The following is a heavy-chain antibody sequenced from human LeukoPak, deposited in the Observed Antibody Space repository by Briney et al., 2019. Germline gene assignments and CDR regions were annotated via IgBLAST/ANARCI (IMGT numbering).Heavy chain of an antibody. J-gene: IGHJ5*02. V-gene: IGHV3-21*04. D-gene: IGHD6-19*01. Sequence: GGSLRLSCAASAFTFSTYSMNWVRQAPGKGLEWVSSISSSSSYIFYADSVKGRFTISRDNVKNSLYLQMNSLRAEDTAIYYCARDPGYNSGAWGQGTLVTVSS. CDR1: AFTFSTYS. CDR3: ARDPGYNSGA. CDR2: ISSSSSYI.